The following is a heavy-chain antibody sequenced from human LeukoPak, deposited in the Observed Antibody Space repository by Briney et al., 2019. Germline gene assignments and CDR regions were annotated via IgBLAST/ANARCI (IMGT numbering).Heavy chain of an antibody. CDR3: ARENVPSSSWYAQTSPLDY. Sequence: SVKVSCKASGGTFSSYAISWVRQAPGQGLQWMGRIIPILGIANYAQKFQGRVTITADKSTSTAYMELSSLRSEDTAVYYCARENVPSSSWYAQTSPLDYWGQGTLVTVSS. D-gene: IGHD6-13*01. J-gene: IGHJ4*02. CDR2: IIPILGIA. CDR1: GGTFSSYA. V-gene: IGHV1-69*04.